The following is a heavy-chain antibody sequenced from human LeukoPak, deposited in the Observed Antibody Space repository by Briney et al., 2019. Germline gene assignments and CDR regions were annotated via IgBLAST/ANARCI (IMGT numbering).Heavy chain of an antibody. CDR1: GFTFSSYW. Sequence: GGSLRLSCAASGFTFSSYWMSWVRQAPGKGLGGVANIKQDGSEKYYADSVKGRFTISRDNAKNSLYLQMNSLRAEDTAVYYCARVPGITGTHYYYYYYYYMDVWGKGTTVTVFS. D-gene: IGHD1-7*01. J-gene: IGHJ6*03. CDR3: ARVPGITGTHYYYYYYYYMDV. CDR2: IKQDGSEK. V-gene: IGHV3-7*01.